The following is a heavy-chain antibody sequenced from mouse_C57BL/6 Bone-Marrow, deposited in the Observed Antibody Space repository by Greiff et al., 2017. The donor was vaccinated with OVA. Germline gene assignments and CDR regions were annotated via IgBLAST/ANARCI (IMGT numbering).Heavy chain of an antibody. CDR1: GYTFTSYW. CDR2: IYPGSGST. Sequence: QVQLQQPGAELVKPGASVKMSCKASGYTFTSYWITWVKQRPGQGLEWIGDIYPGSGSTNYNEKFKSKATLTVDTSSSTAYMQLSSLTSEDSAVYYCARGRVYYDYTFAYWGQGTLVTVSA. CDR3: ARGRVYYDYTFAY. V-gene: IGHV1-55*01. D-gene: IGHD2-4*01. J-gene: IGHJ3*01.